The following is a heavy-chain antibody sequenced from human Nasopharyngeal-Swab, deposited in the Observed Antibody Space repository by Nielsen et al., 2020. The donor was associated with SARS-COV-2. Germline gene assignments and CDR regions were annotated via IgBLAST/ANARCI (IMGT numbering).Heavy chain of an antibody. J-gene: IGHJ4*02. CDR3: VSHGHYTFDS. CDR2: ISTSSSYL. V-gene: IGHV3-21*01. D-gene: IGHD4-11*01. Sequence: GESLKISCAASGFTLSSNSMNWVRQAPGKGLEWVSSISTSSSYLYYADSVKGRFTISRDNPKNSLYLQMHSLRAEDTAVYYCVSHGHYTFDSWGQGSLVTVSS. CDR1: GFTLSSNS.